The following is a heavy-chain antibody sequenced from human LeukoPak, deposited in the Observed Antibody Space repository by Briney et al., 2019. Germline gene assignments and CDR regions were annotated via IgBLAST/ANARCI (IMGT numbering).Heavy chain of an antibody. Sequence: GGSLRLSCAASGFTFSNYWMHWVRQAPGKGLVWVSRMNSDGSKAYADSVKGRFTISRDNAKNTLYLEMNSLRAEDTAVYFCAKRGVVIRVILVGFHKEAYYFDSWGQGALVTVSS. CDR3: AKRGVVIRVILVGFHKEAYYFDS. V-gene: IGHV3-74*01. CDR1: GFTFSNYW. CDR2: MNSDGSK. J-gene: IGHJ4*02. D-gene: IGHD3-22*01.